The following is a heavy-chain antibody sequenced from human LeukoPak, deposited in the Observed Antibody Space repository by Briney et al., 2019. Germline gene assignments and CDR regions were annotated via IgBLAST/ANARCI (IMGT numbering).Heavy chain of an antibody. V-gene: IGHV3-33*08. CDR3: ARAGYGDPHFDF. CDR2: IWYDGSNK. D-gene: IGHD4-17*01. Sequence: GGSLRLSCAASGFTFSYYPMHWVRQAPGKGLGWVAAIWYDGSNKYYGDSVKGRFTISRDNSKNTLYLQMNSLRAEDTAAYYCARAGYGDPHFDFWGQGTLVTVSS. J-gene: IGHJ4*02. CDR1: GFTFSYYP.